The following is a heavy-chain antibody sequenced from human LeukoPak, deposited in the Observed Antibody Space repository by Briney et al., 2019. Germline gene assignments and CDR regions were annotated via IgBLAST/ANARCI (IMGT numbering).Heavy chain of an antibody. CDR1: GFTFSSYA. J-gene: IGHJ4*02. Sequence: GGSLRLSCAASGFTFSSYAMSWVRQAPGKGLEWVSAISGSGGGTYYADSVKGRFTISRDNSKNTLYLQMNSLRAEDTAVYYCAKVPLSSSGWDREYYFDYWGQGTLVTVSS. CDR2: ISGSGGGT. V-gene: IGHV3-23*01. D-gene: IGHD6-19*01. CDR3: AKVPLSSSGWDREYYFDY.